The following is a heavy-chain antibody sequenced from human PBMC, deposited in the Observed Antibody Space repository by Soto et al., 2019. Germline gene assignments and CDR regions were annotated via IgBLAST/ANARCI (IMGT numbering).Heavy chain of an antibody. CDR1: GLNVSRNF. Sequence: EVQLVESGGGSIQPGGSLRLSCAASGLNVSRNFMTWFRQAPGKGLEWVSVMFSGGDTKYADSVKGRFTIFRDNSKNTVFLEMNSLSAEDTAIYYCVREKVVLEDMGNYHNGMAVWFQGTAVTVSS. CDR3: VREKVVLEDMGNYHNGMAV. D-gene: IGHD2-15*01. V-gene: IGHV3-53*01. J-gene: IGHJ6*02. CDR2: MFSGGDT.